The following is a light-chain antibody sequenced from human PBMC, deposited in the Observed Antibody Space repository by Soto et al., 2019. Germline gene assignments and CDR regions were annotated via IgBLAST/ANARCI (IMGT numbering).Light chain of an antibody. V-gene: IGLV2-14*01. CDR3: SSYTSSSTLFSV. Sequence: QSVLTQPPSVSAAPGQKVTISCSGSSSNIGNDYVSWYQQLPGTAPKLLIYEVSNRPSGVSNRFSGSKSGNTASLTISGLQAEDEADYYCSSYTSSSTLFSVFGTGTKVTVL. CDR2: EVS. J-gene: IGLJ1*01. CDR1: SSNIGNDY.